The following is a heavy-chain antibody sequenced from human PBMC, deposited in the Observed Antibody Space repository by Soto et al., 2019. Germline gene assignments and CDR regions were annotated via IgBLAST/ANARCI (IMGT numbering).Heavy chain of an antibody. D-gene: IGHD5-18*01. Sequence: ASVKVSCKVSGYTLTELSMHWVRQAPGKGLEWIGGFDPEDGETIYAQKFQGRVTITADESTSTAYMELSSLRSEDTAVYYCASTGDTAMVLIYYYYYGMDVWGQGTTVTVSS. V-gene: IGHV1-24*01. CDR1: GYTLTELS. J-gene: IGHJ6*02. CDR2: FDPEDGET. CDR3: ASTGDTAMVLIYYYYYGMDV.